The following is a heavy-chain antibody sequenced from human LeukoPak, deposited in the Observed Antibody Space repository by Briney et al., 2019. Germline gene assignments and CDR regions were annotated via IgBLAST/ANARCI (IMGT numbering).Heavy chain of an antibody. CDR1: GGSIGSYY. CDR3: ARDSRYSYGSGGMDV. D-gene: IGHD3-10*01. CDR2: IYYNGNT. V-gene: IGHV4-59*01. J-gene: IGHJ6*02. Sequence: SQTLSLTCTVSGGSIGSYYWTWIRQTPEKGLEWIGSIYYNGNTNYNPSLKSRVAISIDTSKSQFSLKVTSVIAADTATYYCARDSRYSYGSGGMDVWGQGTTVTVSS.